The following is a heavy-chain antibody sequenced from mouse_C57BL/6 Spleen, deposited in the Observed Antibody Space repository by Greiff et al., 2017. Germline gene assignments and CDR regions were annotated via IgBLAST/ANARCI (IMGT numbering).Heavy chain of an antibody. CDR1: GYTFTSYW. CDR3: ARSGYYGSSPYAMDY. Sequence: VQLQQPGAELVRPGSSVKLSCKASGYTFTSYWMDWVKQRPGQGLEWIGNIYPSDSETHYNQKFKDKATLTVDKSSSTAYMQLSSLTSEDSAVYYCARSGYYGSSPYAMDYWGQGTSVTVSS. J-gene: IGHJ4*01. CDR2: IYPSDSET. D-gene: IGHD1-1*01. V-gene: IGHV1-61*01.